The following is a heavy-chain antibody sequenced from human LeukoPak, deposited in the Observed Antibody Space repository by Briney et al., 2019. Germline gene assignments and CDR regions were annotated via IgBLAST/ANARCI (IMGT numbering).Heavy chain of an antibody. CDR2: IIPIHGIA. CDR1: GGTFSSYT. Sequence: SVKVSCKASGGTFSSYTISWVRQAPGQGLEWMGRIIPIHGIANYAQKFQGRVTITADKSTSTAYMELSSLRSEDTAVYYCARVGGEYSGYDYGYWGQGTLVTVSS. J-gene: IGHJ4*02. D-gene: IGHD5-12*01. CDR3: ARVGGEYSGYDYGY. V-gene: IGHV1-69*02.